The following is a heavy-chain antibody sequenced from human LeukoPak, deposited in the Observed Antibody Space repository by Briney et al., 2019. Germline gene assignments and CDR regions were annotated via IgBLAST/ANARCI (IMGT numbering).Heavy chain of an antibody. CDR3: ARHEQRRGYSATYLGFDI. D-gene: IGHD5-18*01. V-gene: IGHV5-51*01. J-gene: IGHJ4*02. Sequence: GESLKISRKGSGYGFTTYWIGWVRPMPGKGLEWMGLIYPVDSDTRYSPSFEGQVNISADESINTAYLQWSSLKASDTAMYYCARHEQRRGYSATYLGFDIWVQGTLVTVSS. CDR2: IYPVDSDT. CDR1: GYGFTTYW.